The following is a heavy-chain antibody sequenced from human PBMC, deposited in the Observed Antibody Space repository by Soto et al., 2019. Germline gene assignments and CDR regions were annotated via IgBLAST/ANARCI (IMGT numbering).Heavy chain of an antibody. CDR1: GYTFTSYG. D-gene: IGHD3-10*01. CDR3: GRVIRRIISFDY. V-gene: IGHV1-18*01. Sequence: ASVKVSCKASGYTFTSYGISWVRQAPGQGLEWMGWISAYNGNTNYAQKLQGRVTMTTDTSTSTAYMELRSLRSDDTAVYFCGRVIRRIISFDYWGQGTPVTVAS. J-gene: IGHJ4*02. CDR2: ISAYNGNT.